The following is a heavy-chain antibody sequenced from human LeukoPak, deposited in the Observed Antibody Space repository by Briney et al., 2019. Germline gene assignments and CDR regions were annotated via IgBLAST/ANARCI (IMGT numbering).Heavy chain of an antibody. V-gene: IGHV4-59*01. J-gene: IGHJ4*02. CDR1: GRSISSYY. CDR2: LYDSGRT. CDR3: ASGPHNTLIGVIIPQNYDFDS. D-gene: IGHD3-3*01. Sequence: SETLALTCSVSGRSISSYYWICIRQPPGKGLEWGGYLYDSGRTYYNPSLQSRATISLDKSKNHFSLKLISVTAARTAVYYCASGPHNTLIGVIIPQNYDFDSWGQGTLVTVSS.